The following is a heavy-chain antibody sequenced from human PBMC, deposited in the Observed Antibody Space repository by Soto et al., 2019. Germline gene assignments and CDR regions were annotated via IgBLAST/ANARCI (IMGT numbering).Heavy chain of an antibody. CDR2: ISYDGSNK. D-gene: IGHD6-19*01. J-gene: IGHJ6*02. V-gene: IGHV3-30-3*01. CDR1: GFTFSSNA. Sequence: QVQLVESGGGVVQPGRSLRLSCAASGFTFSSNAMHWVRQAPGKGLEWVAVISYDGSNKYYADSVKGRFTISRDNSKNMLYLQMNSLRAEDTAVYYCAREVTVAGIRLRYGMDVWGQGTTVTVSS. CDR3: AREVTVAGIRLRYGMDV.